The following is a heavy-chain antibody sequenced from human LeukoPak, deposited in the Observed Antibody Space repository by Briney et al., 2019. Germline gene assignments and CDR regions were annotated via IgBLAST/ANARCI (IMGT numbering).Heavy chain of an antibody. J-gene: IGHJ5*02. CDR2: IYYSGSA. V-gene: IGHV4-59*01. CDR1: GGSISSYY. D-gene: IGHD6-13*01. Sequence: SETLSLTCTVSGGSISSYYWSWIRQPPGKGLEWIGYIYYSGSANYNPSLKSRVTISVDTSKNQFSLKLSSVTAADTAVYYCVRSSSWVKRFDPWGQGTLVTVSS. CDR3: VRSSSWVKRFDP.